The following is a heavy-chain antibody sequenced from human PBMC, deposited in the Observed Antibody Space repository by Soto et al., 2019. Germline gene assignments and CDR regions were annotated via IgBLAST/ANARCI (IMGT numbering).Heavy chain of an antibody. CDR1: GYTFTSYG. J-gene: IGHJ5*02. CDR3: ARVVGALGHWFDP. D-gene: IGHD1-26*01. CDR2: ISAYNGNT. V-gene: IGHV1-18*01. Sequence: QVQLVQSGAEVKKPGASVKVSCKASGYTFTSYGISWVRQAPGQGLEWMGRISAYNGNTNYAQKLQGRVTMTTDTSPRTDYMELGSLRSDDTAVYYCARVVGALGHWFDPWGQGTLVTVSS.